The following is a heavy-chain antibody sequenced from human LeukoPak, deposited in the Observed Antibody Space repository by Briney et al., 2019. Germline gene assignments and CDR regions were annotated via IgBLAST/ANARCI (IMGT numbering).Heavy chain of an antibody. D-gene: IGHD2-21*01. CDR1: GFTFSDYY. V-gene: IGHV3-11*06. Sequence: GSLSLSCAASGFTFSDYYMSWIRQTPGGGLEWVSYISDTITYTNYADSVKGRFTISRDNAKNSLYLQMNSLRAEDTAIYYCARVINWFDPWGQGTLVTVSS. CDR2: ISDTITYT. J-gene: IGHJ5*02. CDR3: ARVINWFDP.